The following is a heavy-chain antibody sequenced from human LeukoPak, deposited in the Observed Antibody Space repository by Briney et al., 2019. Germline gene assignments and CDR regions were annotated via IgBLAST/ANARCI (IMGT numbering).Heavy chain of an antibody. V-gene: IGHV3-23*01. CDR3: VRKNSGLNPFDY. D-gene: IGHD1-7*01. CDR1: GFTFRSYA. CDR2: ISGIGDRT. Sequence: GGSLRLSCAASGFTFRSYAMSWVRQAPGKGPEWVSEISGIGDRTYYADSVKGRFTISRDNSKNTVYLQMNSLRAEDTAVYYCVRKNSGLNPFDYWGQGTLVTVSS. J-gene: IGHJ4*02.